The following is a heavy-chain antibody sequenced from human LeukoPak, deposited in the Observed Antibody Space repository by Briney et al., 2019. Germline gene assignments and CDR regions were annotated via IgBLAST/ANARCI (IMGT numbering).Heavy chain of an antibody. CDR1: GGSISSSNW. CDR2: IYHSGST. J-gene: IGHJ4*02. Sequence: PSGTLSLTCAVSGGSISSSNWWSWVRQPPEKGLEWIGEIYHSGSTNYNPSLKSRVTISVDKSKNQFSLKLSSVTAADTAVYYCARSPDDYGDYVRDYWGQGTLVTVSS. CDR3: ARSPDDYGDYVRDY. V-gene: IGHV4-4*02. D-gene: IGHD4-17*01.